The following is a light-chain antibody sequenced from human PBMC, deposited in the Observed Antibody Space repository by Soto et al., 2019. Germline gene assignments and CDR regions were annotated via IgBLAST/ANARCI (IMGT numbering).Light chain of an antibody. Sequence: DIQMTQSPSTLSASVGDRVTITCRASQSISSWLAWYQQKPGKAPKLLIYDASSLESGVPSRFSGSGSGTEFTLTISRLEPEDFAVYYCQQYDSSPRTFGQGTKV. CDR3: QQYDSSPRT. CDR1: QSISSW. J-gene: IGKJ1*01. CDR2: DAS. V-gene: IGKV1-5*01.